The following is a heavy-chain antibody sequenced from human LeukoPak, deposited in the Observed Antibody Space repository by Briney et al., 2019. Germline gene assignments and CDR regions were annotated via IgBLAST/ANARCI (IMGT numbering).Heavy chain of an antibody. CDR2: ISYSGST. CDR1: GVSISSYY. J-gene: IGHJ4*02. V-gene: IGHV4-59*01. D-gene: IGHD3-22*01. CDR3: ASTTYYYDSSGHRGHYYFDY. Sequence: SETLSLTCTVSGVSISSYYWSWIRQPPGKGLEWIGYISYSGSTNYNPSLKSRVTISVDTSKNQFSLKLSSVTAADTAVYYCASTTYYYDSSGHRGHYYFDYWGQGTLVTVSS.